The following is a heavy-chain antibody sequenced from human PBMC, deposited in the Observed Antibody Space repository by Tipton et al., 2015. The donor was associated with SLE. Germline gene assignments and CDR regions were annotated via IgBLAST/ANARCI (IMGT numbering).Heavy chain of an antibody. J-gene: IGHJ4*02. V-gene: IGHV3-30*18. Sequence: RTLRLSCAASGSTFGNYGMHWVRKAPGKGMEWVAVTSYDGNIEFYGDSVKGRFTISRDNSKNALFLQMNSLRVDDTAIYYCAKAALMTGPFDSWGQGTQVSVSS. CDR2: TSYDGNIE. CDR1: GSTFGNYG. CDR3: AKAALMTGPFDS. D-gene: IGHD3-9*01.